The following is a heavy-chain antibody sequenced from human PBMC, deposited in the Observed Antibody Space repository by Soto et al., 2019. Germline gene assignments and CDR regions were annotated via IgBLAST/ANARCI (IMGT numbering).Heavy chain of an antibody. J-gene: IGHJ4*02. D-gene: IGHD2-2*01. CDR2: IYYSGST. CDR3: ARSSTSANYFDY. Sequence: SETLSLTCTVSGGSISSGGYYWSWIRQHPGKGLEWIGYIYYSGSTYYNPSLKSRVTMSVDTSKNQFSLKLSSVTAADTAVYYCARSSTSANYFDYWGQGTLVTVS. CDR1: GGSISSGGYY. V-gene: IGHV4-31*03.